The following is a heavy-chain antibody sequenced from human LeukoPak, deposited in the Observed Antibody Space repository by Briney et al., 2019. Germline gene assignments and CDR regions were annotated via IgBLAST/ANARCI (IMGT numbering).Heavy chain of an antibody. CDR1: GFTFSSYS. J-gene: IGHJ3*02. CDR2: ISSSGTYI. CDR3: ARTSTFGAFDI. Sequence: SGGSLRLSCAASGFTFSSYSMHWVRQAPWKGLEWVSSISSSGTYIYYADSVKGRFTISRDNAKNSVHLQMNSLRAEDTAVYYCARTSTFGAFDIWGQGTMVTVSS. V-gene: IGHV3-21*01. D-gene: IGHD3-10*01.